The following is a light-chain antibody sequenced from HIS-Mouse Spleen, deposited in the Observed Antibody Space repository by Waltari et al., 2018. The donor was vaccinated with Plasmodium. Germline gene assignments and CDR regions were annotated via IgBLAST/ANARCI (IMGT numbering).Light chain of an antibody. V-gene: IGLV3-10*01. J-gene: IGLJ3*02. CDR1: ALPKKY. CDR2: EDR. CDR3: YSTDSSGNHRV. Sequence: SYELTQPPSVSVFPGQTARITCSGDALPKKYAYWYQQKSGKAPVLVIYEDRKRPAGSPERFSGSSSGTMATLTISGAQVEDEADYYCYSTDSSGNHRVFGGGTKLTVL.